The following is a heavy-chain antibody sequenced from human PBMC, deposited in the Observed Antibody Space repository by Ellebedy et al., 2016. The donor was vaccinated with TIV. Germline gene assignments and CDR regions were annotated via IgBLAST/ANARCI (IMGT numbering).Heavy chain of an antibody. CDR1: GGFISNYY. Sequence: MPSETLSLTCAVSGGFISNYYWTWIRQSPETGLEWIGYFYHSGSNGSNPALKSRVTISVDTPKNQFSLKLNSVTAADTAVYYCARGAPFPYYFDSWGQGLLVTVSS. J-gene: IGHJ4*02. CDR2: FYHSGSN. V-gene: IGHV4-59*01. CDR3: ARGAPFPYYFDS.